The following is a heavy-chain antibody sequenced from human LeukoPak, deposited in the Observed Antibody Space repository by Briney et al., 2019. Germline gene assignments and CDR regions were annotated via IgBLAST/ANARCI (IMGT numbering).Heavy chain of an antibody. CDR1: GGTFSSYA. J-gene: IGHJ4*02. CDR3: ARRSGGYSYLDY. V-gene: IGHV1-69*13. D-gene: IGHD5-18*01. CDR2: IIPIFGTA. Sequence: ASVKVSCKASGGTFSSYAISWVRQAPGQGLEWMGGIIPIFGTANYAQKFQGRVTITADESTSTAYMELSSLRSEDTAVYYCARRSGGYSYLDYWGQGTLVTVSS.